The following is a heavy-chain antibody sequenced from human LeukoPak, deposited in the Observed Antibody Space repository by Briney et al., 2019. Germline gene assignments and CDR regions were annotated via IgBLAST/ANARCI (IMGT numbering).Heavy chain of an antibody. CDR1: GGSISSGGYY. J-gene: IGHJ4*02. D-gene: IGHD3-22*01. V-gene: IGHV4-31*03. CDR3: AGKERSYYDSSGTFDY. CDR2: IYYSGST. Sequence: SETLSLTCTVSGGSISSGGYYWSWIRQHPGTGLEWIGYIYYSGSTYYNPSLKSRVTISVDTSKNQFSLKLSSVTAADTAVYYCAGKERSYYDSSGTFDYWGQGTLVTVSS.